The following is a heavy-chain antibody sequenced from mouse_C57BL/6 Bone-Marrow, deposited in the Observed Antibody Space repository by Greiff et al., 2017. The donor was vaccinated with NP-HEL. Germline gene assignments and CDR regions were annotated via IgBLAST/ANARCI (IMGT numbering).Heavy chain of an antibody. D-gene: IGHD2-5*01. CDR1: GYSITSGYY. CDR3: ARYSNYVRYAMDY. CDR2: ISYDGSN. Sequence: EVKLLESGPGLVKPSQSLSLTCSVTGYSITSGYYWNWIRQFPGNKLEWMGYISYDGSNNYNPSLKNRISITRDTSKNQFFLKLNSVTTEDTATYYCARYSNYVRYAMDYWGQGTSVTVSS. J-gene: IGHJ4*01. V-gene: IGHV3-6*01.